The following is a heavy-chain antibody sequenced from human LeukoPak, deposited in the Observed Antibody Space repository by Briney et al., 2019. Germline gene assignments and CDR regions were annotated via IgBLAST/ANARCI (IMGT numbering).Heavy chain of an antibody. CDR2: IISSSSTI. CDR3: ARVGIQLWIPYFDY. Sequence: PGGSLRLSCAASGFTFSSYSMNLVRQAPGKGLEWVSYIISSSSTIYSAHSVKGRFTISRDNAQNSLYLQMNSLRAEDTAVYYCARVGIQLWIPYFDYWGQGTLVTVSS. V-gene: IGHV3-48*01. J-gene: IGHJ4*02. CDR1: GFTFSSYS. D-gene: IGHD5-18*01.